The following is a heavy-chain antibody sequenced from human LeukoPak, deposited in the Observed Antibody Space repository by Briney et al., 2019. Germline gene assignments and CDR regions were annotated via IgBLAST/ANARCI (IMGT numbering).Heavy chain of an antibody. J-gene: IGHJ6*03. CDR3: VRKFYFYMNV. V-gene: IGHV3-23*01. CDR2: ISPTGDST. CDR1: GLTLSRYA. Sequence: GGSLRLSCGASGLTLSRYAVNWVRQAPGRGLEWVSYISPTGDSTLNAEPVKGRFSVSRDNSKNMVYLQMDGLRAEDTATYFCVRKFYFYMNVWGKGTTVTVSS.